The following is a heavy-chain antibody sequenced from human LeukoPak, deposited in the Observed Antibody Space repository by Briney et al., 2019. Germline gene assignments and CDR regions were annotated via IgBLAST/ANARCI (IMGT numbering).Heavy chain of an antibody. CDR2: VSRVGYT. J-gene: IGHJ5*02. CDR1: GASFAGYS. V-gene: IGHV4-34*01. D-gene: IGHD6-25*01. Sequence: SETLSLTCAVHGASFAGYSWSWIRQSPGKGLEWIGEVSRVGYTIYNPSLKSRVNISIDTSTTQFSLRLSSVTVADTAVYFCARERVVSDYNWFDPWGQGTLVTVSS. CDR3: ARERVVSDYNWFDP.